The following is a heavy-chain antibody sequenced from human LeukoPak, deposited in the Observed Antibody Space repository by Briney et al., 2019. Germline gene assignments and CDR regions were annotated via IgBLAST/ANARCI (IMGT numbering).Heavy chain of an antibody. Sequence: GGSLRLSCAASGFTFSSYGMHWVRKAPGKGLEWVAVISYDGSNKYYADSVKGRFTISRDNSKNTLYLQMNSLRAEDTAVYYCAKGAMVRVPDNYYYYGMDVWGKGTTVTVSS. J-gene: IGHJ6*04. V-gene: IGHV3-30*18. CDR2: ISYDGSNK. D-gene: IGHD3-10*01. CDR1: GFTFSSYG. CDR3: AKGAMVRVPDNYYYYGMDV.